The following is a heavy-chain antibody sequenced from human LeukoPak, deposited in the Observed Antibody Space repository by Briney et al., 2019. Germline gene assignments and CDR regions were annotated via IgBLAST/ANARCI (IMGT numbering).Heavy chain of an antibody. D-gene: IGHD3-3*01. CDR1: GFTFSSYG. CDR3: AKNGAYYDFWSGYYIDY. Sequence: GGSLRLSCAASGFTFSSYGMSWVRQAPGKGLEWVSAISGSGGSTYYADSVKGRFTISRDNSKNTLYLQMNSLRAEDTAVYYCAKNGAYYDFWSGYYIDYWGQGTLVTVSS. V-gene: IGHV3-23*01. CDR2: ISGSGGST. J-gene: IGHJ4*02.